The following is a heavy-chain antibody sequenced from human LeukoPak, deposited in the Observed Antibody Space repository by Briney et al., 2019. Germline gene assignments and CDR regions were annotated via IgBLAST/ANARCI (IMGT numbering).Heavy chain of an antibody. D-gene: IGHD5-12*01. CDR2: IIPILGIA. Sequence: GASVKVSCKASGGTFSSYAISWVRQAPGQGLEWMGRIIPILGIANYAQKFQGRVTITADKSTSTAYMELSSLRSEDTAVYYCARDQGQYSGYDWGDHDAFDIWGQGTMVTVSS. CDR3: ARDQGQYSGYDWGDHDAFDI. CDR1: GGTFSSYA. V-gene: IGHV1-69*04. J-gene: IGHJ3*02.